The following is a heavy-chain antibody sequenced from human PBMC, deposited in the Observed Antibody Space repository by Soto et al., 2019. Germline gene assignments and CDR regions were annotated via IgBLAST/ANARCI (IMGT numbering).Heavy chain of an antibody. J-gene: IGHJ5*02. CDR1: GCSLSTSGVG. D-gene: IGHD6-13*01. CDR2: IYWDDDK. Sequence: GSGPTLVNPTQTLTLTCTFSGCSLSTSGVGVGWIRQPPGKALEWLALIYWDDDKRYSPSLKSRLTITKDTSKNQVVLTRSSMDPVDTATYYCAHSYAEQLRFKWFDPWGQGTLVTVSS. CDR3: AHSYAEQLRFKWFDP. V-gene: IGHV2-5*02.